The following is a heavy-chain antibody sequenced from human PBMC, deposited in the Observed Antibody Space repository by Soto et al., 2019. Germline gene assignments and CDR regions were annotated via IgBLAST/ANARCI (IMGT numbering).Heavy chain of an antibody. CDR3: ARDIGYDYGSGSHGWFDP. V-gene: IGHV4-31*03. D-gene: IGHD3-10*01. CDR2: IYHSGST. Sequence: SETLSLTCSVSGGSISSGGYRWSWIRQHPGKGLEWIGYIYHSGSTYYNPSLKSRITISVATSKNQFFLKLSSVTAADTAVYYCARDIGYDYGSGSHGWFDPWGQGTLVTVSS. CDR1: GGSISSGGYR. J-gene: IGHJ5*02.